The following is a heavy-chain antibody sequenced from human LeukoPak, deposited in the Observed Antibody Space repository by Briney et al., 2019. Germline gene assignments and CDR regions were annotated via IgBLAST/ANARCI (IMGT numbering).Heavy chain of an antibody. CDR1: GFTFSSYA. CDR2: LYSDGNT. J-gene: IGHJ4*02. CDR3: ARGVVPLAANTLAY. Sequence: PGGSLRLSCAASGFTFSSYAMSWVRQAPGKGLEWVSVLYSDGNTKYADSVQGRFTISRDNSKNTLYLEMNSLSPDDTAVYYCARGVVPLAANTLAYWGQGTLVTVSS. V-gene: IGHV3-23*03. D-gene: IGHD3-16*01.